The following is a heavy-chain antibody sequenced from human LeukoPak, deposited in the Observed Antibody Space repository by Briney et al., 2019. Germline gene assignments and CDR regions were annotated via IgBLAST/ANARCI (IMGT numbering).Heavy chain of an antibody. V-gene: IGHV3-21*01. J-gene: IGHJ4*02. CDR1: GFTFSNYN. Sequence: GGSLRLSCAASGFTFSNYNMNWVRQAPGKGLEWVSYISSSSTNIYYTDSVKGRFTISRDNAKNSLYLQMNSLRAEDTAVYYCARDDTAVAGTELDYWGQGTLVTVSS. CDR2: ISSSSTNI. D-gene: IGHD6-19*01. CDR3: ARDDTAVAGTELDY.